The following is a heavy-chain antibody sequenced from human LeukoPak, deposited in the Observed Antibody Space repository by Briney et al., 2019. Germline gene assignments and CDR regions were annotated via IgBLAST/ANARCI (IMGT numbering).Heavy chain of an antibody. CDR2: IKQDGSEK. CDR1: GFTFSSYW. Sequence: GGSLRLSCAASGFTFSSYWMSWVRQAPGKGLEWVANIKQDGSEKYYVDSVKGRFTISRDNAKNSLYLQMNSLRAEDTAVYYCARGLMYYYGSGSYYFGYWGQGTLVTVSS. J-gene: IGHJ4*02. V-gene: IGHV3-7*01. D-gene: IGHD3-10*01. CDR3: ARGLMYYYGSGSYYFGY.